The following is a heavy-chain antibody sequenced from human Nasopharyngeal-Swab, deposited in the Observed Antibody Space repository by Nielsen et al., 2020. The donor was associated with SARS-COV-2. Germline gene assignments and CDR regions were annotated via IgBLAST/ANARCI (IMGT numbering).Heavy chain of an antibody. CDR1: GFTFSTYA. CDR2: ISGSGATT. CDR3: AKGGGWLYYFDF. Sequence: GESLKISCAASGFTFSTYAMNWVRRAPGKGLEWVSSISGSGATTYYADSVKGRATISRDNSKNTLYLQVSSLRAEDTAMYYCAKGGGWLYYFDFWGQGTLVTVSS. D-gene: IGHD6-19*01. V-gene: IGHV3-23*01. J-gene: IGHJ4*02.